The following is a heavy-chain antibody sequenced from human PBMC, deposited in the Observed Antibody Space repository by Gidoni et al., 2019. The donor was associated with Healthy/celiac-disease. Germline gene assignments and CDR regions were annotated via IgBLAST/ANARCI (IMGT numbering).Heavy chain of an antibody. V-gene: IGHV4-39*07. CDR1: GGSISSSSYY. Sequence: QLQLQESGPGLVKPSETLSLTCTVSGGSISSSSYYWGWIRQPPGKGLEWIGSIYYSGSTYYNPSLKSRVTISVDTSMNQFSLKLSSVTAADTAVYYCARDVADTYYDILTGQFDYWGQGTLVTVSS. J-gene: IGHJ4*02. CDR2: IYYSGST. D-gene: IGHD3-9*01. CDR3: ARDVADTYYDILTGQFDY.